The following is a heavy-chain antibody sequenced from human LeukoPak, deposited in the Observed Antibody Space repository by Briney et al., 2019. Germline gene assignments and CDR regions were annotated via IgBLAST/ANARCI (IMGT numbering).Heavy chain of an antibody. V-gene: IGHV3-23*01. D-gene: IGHD2-15*01. J-gene: IGHJ4*02. CDR3: AKSPIGYCNGGLCASEFDY. CDR2: ISGPSGST. Sequence: GGSLRLSCAASGFTFNSYTMSWVRQAPGKGLEWVSGISGPSGSTYYTDSVKGRFTISRDNSKKTVYLQMDSLRTEDTAVYYCAKSPIGYCNGGLCASEFDYWGQGTLVTVSS. CDR1: GFTFNSYT.